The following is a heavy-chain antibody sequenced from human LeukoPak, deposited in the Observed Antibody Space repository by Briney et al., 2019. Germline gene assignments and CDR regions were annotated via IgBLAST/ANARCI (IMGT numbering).Heavy chain of an antibody. CDR3: ARDLSGVTGYTYGRGIDY. V-gene: IGHV3-30*04. J-gene: IGHJ4*02. CDR1: EFTFSSFA. CDR2: ISHDGTHK. D-gene: IGHD5-18*01. Sequence: GGSLRLSCTASEFTFSSFAMYWVRQAPGKGLQWVALISHDGTHKYYADSVKGQFTISRDSSRNTLYLQMNSLRPDDTALYYCARDLSGVTGYTYGRGIDYWGQGTLVTVSS.